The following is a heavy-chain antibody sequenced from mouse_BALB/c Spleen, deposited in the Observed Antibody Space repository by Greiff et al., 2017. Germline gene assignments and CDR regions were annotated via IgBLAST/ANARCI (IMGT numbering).Heavy chain of an antibody. J-gene: IGHJ3*01. CDR2: ISSGGST. D-gene: IGHD1-1*01. V-gene: IGHV5-6-5*01. CDR3: AREDTTGQFAY. Sequence: EVHLVESGGGLVKPGGSLKLSCAASGFTFSSYAMSWVRQTPEKRLGWVASISSGGSTYYPDSVKGRFTISRDNARNILYLQMSSLRSEDTAMYYCAREDTTGQFAYWGQGTLVTVSA. CDR1: GFTFSSYA.